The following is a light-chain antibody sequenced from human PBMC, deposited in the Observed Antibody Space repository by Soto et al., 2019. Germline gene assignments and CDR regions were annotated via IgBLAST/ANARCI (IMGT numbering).Light chain of an antibody. Sequence: ELVLIQSPSTLSLSPWERATLSCMASQSVSSSLAWYQQNPGQAPRLLIFDASNRATGIPVRFSGSGSGTDFTLTISSLEPEDFTVYYCQQHSDWPLTFGGGTKVDI. CDR2: DAS. J-gene: IGKJ4*01. V-gene: IGKV3-11*01. CDR3: QQHSDWPLT. CDR1: QSVSSS.